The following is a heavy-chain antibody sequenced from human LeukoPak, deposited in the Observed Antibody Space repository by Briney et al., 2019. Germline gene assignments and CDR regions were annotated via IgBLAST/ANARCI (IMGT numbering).Heavy chain of an antibody. J-gene: IGHJ3*02. Sequence: SVKVSCKASGGSFSSYGISWVRQAPGQGLEWMGGIIPIFGTANYAQKFQGRVTITADESTSTAYMELRSLRSEDTAVYYCARGEMGYAFDIWGQGRMVAVSP. V-gene: IGHV1-69*13. D-gene: IGHD5-24*01. CDR3: ARGEMGYAFDI. CDR1: GGSFSSYG. CDR2: IIPIFGTA.